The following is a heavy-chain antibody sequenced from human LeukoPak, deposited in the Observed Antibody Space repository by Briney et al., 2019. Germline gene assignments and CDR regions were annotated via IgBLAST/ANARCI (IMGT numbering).Heavy chain of an antibody. CDR2: ISWNSGNI. Sequence: PGGSLRLSCAASGFTFDDYAMHWVRQAPGKGLEWVSGISWNSGNIGYADSVKGRFTISRDNAKNSLYLQMNSLRAEDTALYYCAKDLSSGWNQNDAFDIWGQGTMVTVSS. CDR3: AKDLSSGWNQNDAFDI. D-gene: IGHD6-19*01. V-gene: IGHV3-9*01. J-gene: IGHJ3*02. CDR1: GFTFDDYA.